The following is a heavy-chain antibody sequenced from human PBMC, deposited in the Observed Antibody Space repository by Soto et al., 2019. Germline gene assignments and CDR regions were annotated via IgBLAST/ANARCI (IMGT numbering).Heavy chain of an antibody. V-gene: IGHV3-53*01. J-gene: IGHJ4*02. CDR1: EFTVSSNY. CDR3: AGGFNYGYIDL. Sequence: LRLSCAVSEFTVSSNYMSWVRQAPGRGLEWVSVIFAGGGTYYADSVKGRFTISKDNSKNKVYLQMNTLRAGDTAVYYCAGGFNYGYIDLWGQGTPATVSS. D-gene: IGHD3-10*01. CDR2: IFAGGGT.